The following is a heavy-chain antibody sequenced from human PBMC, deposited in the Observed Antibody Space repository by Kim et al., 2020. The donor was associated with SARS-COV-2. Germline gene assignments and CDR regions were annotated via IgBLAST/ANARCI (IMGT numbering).Heavy chain of an antibody. CDR3: ARGRPRGRSSDI. Sequence: GGSLRLSCAASGFTFSDNAVDWVRQAPGKGLEWVGRIRNKANSYTTEYAASVKGRFTISRDESKNTLYLQMNSPKTEDTAVYYCARGRPRGRSSDIWGQGTTVSVSS. V-gene: IGHV3-72*01. CDR2: IRNKANSYTT. J-gene: IGHJ3*02. CDR1: GFTFSDNA.